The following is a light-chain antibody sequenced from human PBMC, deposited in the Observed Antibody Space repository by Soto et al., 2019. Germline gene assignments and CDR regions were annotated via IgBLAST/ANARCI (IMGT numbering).Light chain of an antibody. V-gene: IGKV3-20*01. CDR2: GAS. CDR1: QSFSSNY. CDR3: QHYGSTPPWT. Sequence: EIVLTQSPGTLFLSPGERATLSCRASQSFSSNYLAWYQQKPGQGPRLLIFGASSRATGIPDRFSGSGSGTDFTLTISRLEPEDFAVYYCQHYGSTPPWTFGQGTKVEIK. J-gene: IGKJ1*01.